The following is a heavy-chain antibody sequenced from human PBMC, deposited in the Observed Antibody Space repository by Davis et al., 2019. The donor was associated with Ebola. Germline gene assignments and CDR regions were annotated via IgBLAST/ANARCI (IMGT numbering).Heavy chain of an antibody. CDR2: INPSGGST. CDR3: ARVSSWVGGGDSSVP. J-gene: IGHJ5*02. CDR1: GYTFTGYH. D-gene: IGHD3-10*01. Sequence: ASVKVSCKASGYTFTGYHMHWVRQPPGQGLEWMGIINPSGGSTSYAQKFQDRVTMTTDTSTTTAYMELGSLTSDDTAVYYCARVSSWVGGGDSSVPWGQGTLVTVSS. V-gene: IGHV1-46*01.